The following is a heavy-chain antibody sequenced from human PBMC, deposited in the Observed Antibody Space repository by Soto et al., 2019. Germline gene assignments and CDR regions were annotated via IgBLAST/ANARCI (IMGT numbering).Heavy chain of an antibody. CDR3: AREAGNCSGDCHQFDH. Sequence: PSETLSLTCTVSGGTISTYYWSLLRQTPGGGLQWIGYMYYNGITNYNPSLKSRVTISMDASKSQFSLKVNSVTVADTAVYYCAREAGNCSGDCHQFDHWGQGTRVTVSS. CDR1: GGTISTYY. V-gene: IGHV4-59*01. D-gene: IGHD2-21*02. CDR2: MYYNGIT. J-gene: IGHJ4*02.